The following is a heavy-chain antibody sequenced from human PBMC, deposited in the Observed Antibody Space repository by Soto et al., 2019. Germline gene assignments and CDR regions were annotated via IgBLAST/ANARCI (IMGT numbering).Heavy chain of an antibody. J-gene: IGHJ4*02. Sequence: QVLLVQSGAEVKKPGSSVKVSCKASGGTFSSYTISWVRQAPGQGLEWMGRIIPILGIANYAQKFQGRVTITADKSTSTAYMELSSLRSEDTAVYYCAKGNSGYDWGEDWGQGTLVTVSS. CDR3: AKGNSGYDWGED. D-gene: IGHD5-12*01. CDR2: IIPILGIA. CDR1: GGTFSSYT. V-gene: IGHV1-69*02.